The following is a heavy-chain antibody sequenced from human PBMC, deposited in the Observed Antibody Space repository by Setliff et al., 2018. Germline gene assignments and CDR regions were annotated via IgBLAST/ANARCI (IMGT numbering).Heavy chain of an antibody. CDR2: IISMFGTT. CDR3: ARDPFRNYDTAPVWFDP. CDR1: GGTFSTYA. V-gene: IGHV1-69*05. D-gene: IGHD3-22*01. J-gene: IGHJ5*02. Sequence: ASVKVSCKASGGTFSTYAISWVRQAPGQGLEWMGGIISMFGTTNYAQKFQGRATITTDKSTSTAYMELSSLRSEYTAMYYCARDPFRNYDTAPVWFDPWGQGTLVTVSS.